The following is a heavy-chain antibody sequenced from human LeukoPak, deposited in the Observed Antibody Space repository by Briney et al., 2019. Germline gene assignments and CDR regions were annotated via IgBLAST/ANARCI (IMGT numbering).Heavy chain of an antibody. Sequence: PSETLSLTCTVSGGSISSSSYYWGWIRQPPGKGLEWIGSIYYSGSTYYNPSLKSRVTISVDTSKNQFSLKLSSVTAADTAVYFCVKAAPGPHDAFDIWGQGTVVTVSS. CDR1: GGSISSSSYY. J-gene: IGHJ3*02. CDR3: VKAAPGPHDAFDI. D-gene: IGHD6-6*01. CDR2: IYYSGST. V-gene: IGHV4-39*01.